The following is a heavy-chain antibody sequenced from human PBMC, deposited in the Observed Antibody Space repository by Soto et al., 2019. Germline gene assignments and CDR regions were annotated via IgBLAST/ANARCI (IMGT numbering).Heavy chain of an antibody. J-gene: IGHJ4*02. CDR2: IIPVFGTT. CDR3: ARGGGPYVWFNEF. D-gene: IGHD3-16*01. V-gene: IGHV1-69*01. CDR1: GGLFSSFA. Sequence: QEQLVQSGAEVKKPGSSVKVSCKDSGGLFSSFAISWVRQAPGQGLEWMGGIIPVFGTTTYAQKFQGRVTITADESTNTAYMALSSLTSDDTAMYYCARGGGPYVWFNEFWGQGTQVTVSS.